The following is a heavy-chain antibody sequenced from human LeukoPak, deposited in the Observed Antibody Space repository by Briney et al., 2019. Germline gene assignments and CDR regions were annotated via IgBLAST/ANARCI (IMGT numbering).Heavy chain of an antibody. V-gene: IGHV3-30*02. CDR3: ARDWDGWNYFDY. J-gene: IGHJ4*02. CDR2: IRYEGNEK. Sequence: GGSLRLSCAASGFTFSTYGMHWVRQAPDKGLEWVAFIRYEGNEKYYADSVKGRFTISRDNAKNSLYLQMNSLRAEDTAVYYCARDWDGWNYFDYWGQGTLVTVSS. CDR1: GFTFSTYG. D-gene: IGHD6-19*01.